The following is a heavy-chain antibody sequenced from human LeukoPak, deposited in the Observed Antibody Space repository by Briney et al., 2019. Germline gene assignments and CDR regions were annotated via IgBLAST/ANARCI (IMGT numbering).Heavy chain of an antibody. V-gene: IGHV3-23*01. Sequence: GGSLRLSCAASGFTFSRYAMTWVRQAPGKGLEWVSAISISGTRIFYSESVKGRFVVSRDDSRNTLYLQMNSLRVEDTAMYYCAKEIRPNDSWGQGTMVIVSS. CDR3: AKEIRPNDS. D-gene: IGHD3-10*01. J-gene: IGHJ4*02. CDR1: GFTFSRYA. CDR2: ISISGTRI.